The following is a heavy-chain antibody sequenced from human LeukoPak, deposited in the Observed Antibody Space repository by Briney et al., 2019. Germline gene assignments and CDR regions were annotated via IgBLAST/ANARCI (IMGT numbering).Heavy chain of an antibody. D-gene: IGHD3-10*01. J-gene: IGHJ4*02. CDR1: GFTFSSYG. V-gene: IGHV3-30*18. Sequence: SGGSLRLSCSASGFTFSSYGMHWVRQAPGKGLEWVAAISYDGRNTYYADSVKGRFTMSRDNSKHTLYLQMNSLRPEDTAVYYCAKNLANFGSGSYYTTLDYWGQGTLVTVSS. CDR3: AKNLANFGSGSYYTTLDY. CDR2: ISYDGRNT.